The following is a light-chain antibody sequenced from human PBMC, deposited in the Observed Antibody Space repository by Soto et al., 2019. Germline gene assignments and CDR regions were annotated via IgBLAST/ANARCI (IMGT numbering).Light chain of an antibody. J-gene: IGKJ4*01. CDR1: QSITNW. Sequence: DIQLTQSPSTLSASVGDRVTITCRASQSITNWLAWYQQKPGKAPKVLIHMASSLKSGVPSRFSGSGSGTEFTLTISSLQSEDFSVYYCQQYNNWPLTFGGGTRVEIK. CDR2: MAS. V-gene: IGKV1-5*03. CDR3: QQYNNWPLT.